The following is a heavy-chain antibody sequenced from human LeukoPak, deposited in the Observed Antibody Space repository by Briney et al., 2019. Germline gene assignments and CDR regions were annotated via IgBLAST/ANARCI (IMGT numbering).Heavy chain of an antibody. V-gene: IGHV4-39*01. CDR2: FHYYGTT. Sequence: SETLSLTCTVSCGSISSRPYSWGWIRQPPGKRLEWIGTFHYYGTTYYNPSLESRVTISVDTSKNQFSLNLRSVTAADTAVYYCTTQPTGFPNWVDPWGQGALVTVSS. CDR3: TTQPTGFPNWVDP. CDR1: CGSISSRPYS. D-gene: IGHD2-8*02. J-gene: IGHJ5*02.